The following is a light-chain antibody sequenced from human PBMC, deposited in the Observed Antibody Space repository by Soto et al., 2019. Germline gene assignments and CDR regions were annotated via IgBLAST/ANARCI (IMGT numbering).Light chain of an antibody. CDR2: GAS. CDR1: QSVTKNY. CDR3: QHYDTPPLT. V-gene: IGKV3-20*01. Sequence: EILLTQSPGTLSLSPGERATLSCRASQSVTKNYLAWYQQKPGQAPRLLIYGASNRATGIPERFSARGSGTDFILTISSLEPEDFAVYYCQHYDTPPLTFGGGTKVEIK. J-gene: IGKJ4*01.